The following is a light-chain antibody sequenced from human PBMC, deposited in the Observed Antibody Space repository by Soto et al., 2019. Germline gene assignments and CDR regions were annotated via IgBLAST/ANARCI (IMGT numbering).Light chain of an antibody. Sequence: EIVMTQSPATLSVSPGERATLSCRASQSVSSNLAWYQQKPGQAPKRLIYGASTRATGIPARFSGSGSDTEFTLTISSLQAEDGAVYFCQQYNNWPPLTFGGGTKVEIK. CDR2: GAS. CDR1: QSVSSN. CDR3: QQYNNWPPLT. J-gene: IGKJ4*01. V-gene: IGKV3-15*01.